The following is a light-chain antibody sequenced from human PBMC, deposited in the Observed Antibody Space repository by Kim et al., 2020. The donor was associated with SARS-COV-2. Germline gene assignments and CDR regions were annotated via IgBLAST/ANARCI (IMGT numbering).Light chain of an antibody. CDR1: QDISNY. V-gene: IGKV1-33*01. Sequence: DIQKTQSPSSLSASVGDRVTITCQASQDISNYLNWYQQKPGKAPKLLIYDASNLETGVPSRFSGSGSGTDFTFTISSLQPEDIATYYSQQYNNLPLTFGPGTKLDIK. CDR2: DAS. J-gene: IGKJ3*01. CDR3: QQYNNLPLT.